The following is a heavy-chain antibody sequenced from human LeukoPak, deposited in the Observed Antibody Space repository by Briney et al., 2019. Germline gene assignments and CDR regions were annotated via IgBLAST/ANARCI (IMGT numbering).Heavy chain of an antibody. V-gene: IGHV3-11*04. J-gene: IGHJ4*02. D-gene: IGHD3-10*01. Sequence: GGSLRLSCAASGFTFSDYYMSWIRQAPGKGLEWVSYISSSGSAIYYADSVKGRFTISRDNAKNSLYLQMSSLGVEDTAVYYCVKPYYYSSGSLKWGQGTLVTVSS. CDR2: ISSSGSAI. CDR3: VKPYYYSSGSLK. CDR1: GFTFSDYY.